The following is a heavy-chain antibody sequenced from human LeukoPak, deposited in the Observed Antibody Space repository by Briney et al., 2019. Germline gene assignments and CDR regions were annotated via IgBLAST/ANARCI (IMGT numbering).Heavy chain of an antibody. CDR1: GGSISSSNW. CDR2: IYHSGST. Sequence: PSETLSLTCAVSGGSISSSNWWSWVRQPPGKGLEWIGEIYHSGSTNYNPSLKSRVTISVDKSKNQFSLKLSSVTAADTAMYYCARVRYYGSGSHYYAVDFYYLDYWGQGTLVTVSS. CDR3: ARVRYYGSGSHYYAVDFYYLDY. D-gene: IGHD3-10*01. J-gene: IGHJ4*02. V-gene: IGHV4-4*02.